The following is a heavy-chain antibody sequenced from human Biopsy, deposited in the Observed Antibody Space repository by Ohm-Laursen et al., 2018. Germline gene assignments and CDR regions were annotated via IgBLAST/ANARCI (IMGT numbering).Heavy chain of an antibody. D-gene: IGHD2-15*01. Sequence: LRLSCAASKFTVRTNSMSWVRLAPGKELEWVSVIYAGATTYYPDSVKGRFTISRDNSRNTVYLQMGSLRGEDTAVYFCARGSGSGFYFDQWGQGTLVTVSS. CDR3: ARGSGSGFYFDQ. V-gene: IGHV3-66*01. J-gene: IGHJ4*02. CDR2: IYAGATT. CDR1: KFTVRTNS.